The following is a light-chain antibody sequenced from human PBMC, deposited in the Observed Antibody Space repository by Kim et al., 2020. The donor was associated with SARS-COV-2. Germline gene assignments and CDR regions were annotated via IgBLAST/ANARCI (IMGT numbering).Light chain of an antibody. V-gene: IGLV3-1*01. CDR3: QAWDSSTYV. CDR2: QDS. J-gene: IGLJ1*01. CDR1: KLGDKY. Sequence: SYELTQPPSVSVSPGQTASITCSGDKLGDKYACWYQQKPGQSPVLVIYQDSKRPSGIPDRFSGSNSGNTATLTIRGTQAMDEADYYCQAWDSSTYVFGTG.